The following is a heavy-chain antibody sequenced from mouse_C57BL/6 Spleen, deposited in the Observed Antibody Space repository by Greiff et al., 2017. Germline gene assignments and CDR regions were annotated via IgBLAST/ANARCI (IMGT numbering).Heavy chain of an antibody. J-gene: IGHJ1*03. CDR2: ISSGGDYI. Sequence: LVESGEGLVKPGGSLKLSCAASGFTFSSYAMSWVRQTPEKRLEWVAYISSGGDYIYYADTVKGRFTISRDNARNTLYLQMSSLKSEDTAMYYCTRNGVPNWYFDVWGTGTTVTVSS. CDR3: TRNGVPNWYFDV. V-gene: IGHV5-9-1*02. CDR1: GFTFSSYA.